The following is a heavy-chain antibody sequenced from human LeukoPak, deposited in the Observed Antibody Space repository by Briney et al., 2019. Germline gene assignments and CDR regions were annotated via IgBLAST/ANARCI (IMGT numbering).Heavy chain of an antibody. V-gene: IGHV3-7*01. D-gene: IGHD3-22*01. Sequence: PGGSLRLSCAASGFTFSSYLMSWVRQAPGKGLEWVANIKQDGSEKYYVDSVKGRFTISRDNAKNSLYLQMNSLRAEDTAVYYCARGPNRGNYYDSSGYSYWGQGTLVTVSS. CDR3: ARGPNRGNYYDSSGYSY. CDR1: GFTFSSYL. J-gene: IGHJ4*02. CDR2: IKQDGSEK.